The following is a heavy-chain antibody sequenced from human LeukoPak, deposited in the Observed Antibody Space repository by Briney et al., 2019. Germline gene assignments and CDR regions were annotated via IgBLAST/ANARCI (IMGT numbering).Heavy chain of an antibody. CDR2: IYYSGST. Sequence: PSEALSLTCTVSGGSIGSYYWSWIRQPPGKGLEWIGYIYYSGSTNYNPSLKSRVPISVDTSKNQFSLKLSSVTAADTAVYYCATSYSSGALNWGQGTLVTVSS. D-gene: IGHD6-19*01. J-gene: IGHJ4*02. CDR3: ATSYSSGALN. V-gene: IGHV4-59*08. CDR1: GGSIGSYY.